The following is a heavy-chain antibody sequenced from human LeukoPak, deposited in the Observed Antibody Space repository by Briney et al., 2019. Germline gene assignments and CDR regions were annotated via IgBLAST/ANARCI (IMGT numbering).Heavy chain of an antibody. CDR3: ARVRRIIAAVGTGTRRENCFDP. CDR1: AFTFSSYE. J-gene: IGHJ5*02. CDR2: ISSSGSTI. Sequence: GSLRLSCAASAFTFSSYEMNSVRQAPGKRPGWVSYISSSGSTIYYADSVKGRFTISRGNAKNSLYLQMNRPRAEDTAVYYCARVRRIIAAVGTGTRRENCFDPWGQGTLVTVSP. D-gene: IGHD6-13*01. V-gene: IGHV3-48*03.